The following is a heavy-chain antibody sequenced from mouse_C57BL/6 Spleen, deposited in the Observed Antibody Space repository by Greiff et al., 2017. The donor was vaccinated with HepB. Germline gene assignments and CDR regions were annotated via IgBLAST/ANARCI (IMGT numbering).Heavy chain of an antibody. CDR2: IYPGSGNT. CDR3: ARGLSYGSSNFDY. J-gene: IGHJ2*01. D-gene: IGHD1-1*01. V-gene: IGHV1-66*01. Sequence: QVQLKESGPELVKPGASVKISCKASGYSFTSYYIHWVKQRPGQGLEWIGWIYPGSGNTKYNEKFKGKATLTADTSSSTAYMQLSSLTSEDSAVYYCARGLSYGSSNFDYWGQGTTLTVSS. CDR1: GYSFTSYY.